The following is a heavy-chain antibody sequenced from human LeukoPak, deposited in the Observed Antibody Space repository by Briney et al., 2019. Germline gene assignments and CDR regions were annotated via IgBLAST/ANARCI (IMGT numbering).Heavy chain of an antibody. J-gene: IGHJ4*02. CDR3: ARGRKRYYDSSGYYGY. D-gene: IGHD3-22*01. Sequence: SETLSLTCAVSGGSISSSNWWSWVRQPPGKGLEWIGEIYHSGSTDYNPSLKSRVTISVDTSKNQFSLKLSSVTAADTAVYYCARGRKRYYDSSGYYGYWGQGTLVTVSS. CDR1: GGSISSSNW. V-gene: IGHV4-4*02. CDR2: IYHSGST.